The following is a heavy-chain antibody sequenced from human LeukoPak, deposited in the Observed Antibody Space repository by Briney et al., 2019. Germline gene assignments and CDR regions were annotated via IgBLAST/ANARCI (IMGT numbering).Heavy chain of an antibody. D-gene: IGHD3-22*01. J-gene: IGHJ4*02. Sequence: ASVKVSCKASGYTFTSYGISWVRQAPGQGLEWMGWISAYNGNTNYAQKLQGRVTMTTDTSTSTAYMELRSLRSDDTAVYYCARAGGGTKYYYDSSSYSPDYWGQGTLVTVSS. CDR3: ARAGGGTKYYYDSSSYSPDY. CDR1: GYTFTSYG. CDR2: ISAYNGNT. V-gene: IGHV1-18*01.